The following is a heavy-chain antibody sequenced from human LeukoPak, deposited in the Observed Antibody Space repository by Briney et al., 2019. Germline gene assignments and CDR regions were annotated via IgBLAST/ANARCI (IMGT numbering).Heavy chain of an antibody. CDR2: MNPSGGRT. J-gene: IGHJ4*02. CDR1: GYTFTIYY. V-gene: IGHV1-46*01. Sequence: ASVKVSCKASGYTFTIYYMHWVRQAPGQGLEGMGIMNPSGGRTSYAQKFQGRVTMTRDTSTSRVYMEVRRLRCGDTAVYYCARDQRYYDTSGHLDYWGQGTLVTVSS. D-gene: IGHD3-22*01. CDR3: ARDQRYYDTSGHLDY.